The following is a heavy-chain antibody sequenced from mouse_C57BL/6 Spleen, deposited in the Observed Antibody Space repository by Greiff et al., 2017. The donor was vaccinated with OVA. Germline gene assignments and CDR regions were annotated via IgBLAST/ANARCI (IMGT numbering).Heavy chain of an antibody. Sequence: QVQLQQPGAELVTPGASVKMSCKASGYTFTSYWITWVKQRPGQGLEWIGDIYLGSGSTNYNEKFKSKATLTVDTSSSTAYMQLSSLTSEDSAVYYCAREPHYFDYWGQGTTLTVSS. CDR2: IYLGSGST. J-gene: IGHJ2*01. CDR1: GYTFTSYW. V-gene: IGHV1-55*01. CDR3: AREPHYFDY.